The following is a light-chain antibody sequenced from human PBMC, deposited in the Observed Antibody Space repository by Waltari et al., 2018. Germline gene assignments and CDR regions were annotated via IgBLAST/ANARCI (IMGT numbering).Light chain of an antibody. V-gene: IGKV4-1*01. J-gene: IGKJ5*01. Sequence: DIVLTQSPDSLAVSLGERATIDCWSSQSLFSGASGKNYLAWYQQKPGQPPKVLIYWASTREAGVPERISGSGSGAHFTLTVDSLQAEDVAVYYCQQYSSSPITFGQGTRLEI. CDR3: QQYSSSPIT. CDR2: WAS. CDR1: QSLFSGASGKNY.